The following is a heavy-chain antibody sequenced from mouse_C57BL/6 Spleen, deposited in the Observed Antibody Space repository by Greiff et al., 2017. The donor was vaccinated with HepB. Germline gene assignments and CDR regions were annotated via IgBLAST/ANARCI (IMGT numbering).Heavy chain of an antibody. Sequence: VQLQQSGPELVKPGASVKISCKASGYSFTGYYMNWVKQSPEKSLEWIGEINPSTGGTTYNQKFKAKATLTVDKSSSTAYMQLKSLTSEDSAVYYCATYGEAFDYWGQGTTLTVSS. CDR1: GYSFTGYY. D-gene: IGHD1-1*01. J-gene: IGHJ2*01. CDR2: INPSTGGT. V-gene: IGHV1-42*01. CDR3: ATYGEAFDY.